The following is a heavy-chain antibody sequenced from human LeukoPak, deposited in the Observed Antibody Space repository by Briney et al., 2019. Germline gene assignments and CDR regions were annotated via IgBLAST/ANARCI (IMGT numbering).Heavy chain of an antibody. CDR3: ARARRIAAAWFDP. CDR1: GYTFTGYY. V-gene: IGHV1-2*02. Sequence: AASVKVSCKASGYTFTGYYMRWVREAPGQGLEWMGWINPNSGGTNYAQKFQGRVTMTRDTSISTAYMELSRLRSDDTAVYYCARARRIAAAWFDPWGQGTLVTVSS. D-gene: IGHD6-13*01. CDR2: INPNSGGT. J-gene: IGHJ5*02.